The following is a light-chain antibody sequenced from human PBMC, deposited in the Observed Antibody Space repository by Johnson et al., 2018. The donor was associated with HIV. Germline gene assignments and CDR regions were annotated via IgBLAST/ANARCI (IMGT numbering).Light chain of an antibody. J-gene: IGLJ1*01. Sequence: QSILTQPPSVSAAPGQTVNISCSGNVSNIESYFVSWYQQLPGAAPTLLIYEDNKRPSGIPDRFSGSKSGATATLGITGLQTGDEADYYCGTWDSSLSAGQVFGTWTKVTVL. V-gene: IGLV1-51*02. CDR2: EDN. CDR3: GTWDSSLSAGQV. CDR1: VSNIESYF.